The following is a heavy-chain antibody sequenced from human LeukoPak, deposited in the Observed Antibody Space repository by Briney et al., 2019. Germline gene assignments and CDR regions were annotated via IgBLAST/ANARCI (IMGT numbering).Heavy chain of an antibody. Sequence: EGSLRLSCAASGFTFSSYAMSWVRQAPGKGLEWVSGISGSGGSTYYADSVKGRFTISRDNSKNTLYLQMNSLRAEDTAVYYCAKEAGYCSTTTCYVDYWGQGILVTVSS. J-gene: IGHJ4*02. CDR2: ISGSGGST. CDR1: GFTFSSYA. D-gene: IGHD2-2*03. V-gene: IGHV3-23*01. CDR3: AKEAGYCSTTTCYVDY.